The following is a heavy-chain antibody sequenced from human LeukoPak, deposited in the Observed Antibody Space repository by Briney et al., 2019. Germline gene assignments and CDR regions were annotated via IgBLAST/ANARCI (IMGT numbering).Heavy chain of an antibody. V-gene: IGHV3-23*01. CDR1: GFTFSKYA. Sequence: HSGGSLRLSCAASGFTFSKYAMIWVRQPPGKGLGWVSSIFPSGGEIHYADSVRGRFTISRDNSKSTLSLQMNSLRAEDTAIYYCATYRQVLLPFESWGQGTLVTVSS. D-gene: IGHD2-8*02. CDR3: ATYRQVLLPFES. CDR2: IFPSGGEI. J-gene: IGHJ4*02.